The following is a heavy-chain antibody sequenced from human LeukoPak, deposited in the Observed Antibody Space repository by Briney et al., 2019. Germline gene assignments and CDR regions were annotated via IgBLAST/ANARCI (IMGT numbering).Heavy chain of an antibody. CDR2: IYYSGGT. D-gene: IGHD6-19*01. CDR1: GGSISSGSYY. CDR3: ASGAVAGTFDY. J-gene: IGHJ4*02. V-gene: IGHV4-31*03. Sequence: SETLSLTCTVSGGSISSGSYYWSWIRQHPGKGLEWIGYIYYSGGTYYNPSLNSRLTISVDTSKNQFSLKLSSVTAADTAVYYCASGAVAGTFDYWGQGTLVTVSS.